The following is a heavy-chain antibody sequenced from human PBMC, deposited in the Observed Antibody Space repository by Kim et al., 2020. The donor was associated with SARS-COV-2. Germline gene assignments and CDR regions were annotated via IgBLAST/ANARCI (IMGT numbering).Heavy chain of an antibody. Sequence: GGSLRLSCAASGFTFSSYEMNWVRQAPGKGLEWVSYISSSGSTIYYADSVKGRFTISRDNAKNSLYLQMNSLRAEDTAVYYCARGRELLDPFDYWGQGTLVTVSS. D-gene: IGHD1-26*01. CDR2: ISSSGSTI. CDR3: ARGRELLDPFDY. J-gene: IGHJ4*02. CDR1: GFTFSSYE. V-gene: IGHV3-48*03.